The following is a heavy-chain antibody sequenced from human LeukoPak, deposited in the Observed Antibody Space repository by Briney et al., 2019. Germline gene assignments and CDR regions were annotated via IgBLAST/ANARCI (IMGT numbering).Heavy chain of an antibody. CDR3: AKDLVVVAATYAFDI. CDR1: GITFNNYG. D-gene: IGHD2-15*01. CDR2: ISSSSSYI. Sequence: IPGRSLRLSCAASGITFNNYGMHWVRQAPGKGLEWVSSISSSSSYIYYADSVKGRFTISRDNAKNSLYLQMNSLRAEDTALYYCAKDLVVVAATYAFDIWGQGTMVTVSS. V-gene: IGHV3-21*04. J-gene: IGHJ3*02.